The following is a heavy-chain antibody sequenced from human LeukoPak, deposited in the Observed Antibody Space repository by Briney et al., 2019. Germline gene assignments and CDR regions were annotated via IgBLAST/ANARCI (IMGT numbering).Heavy chain of an antibody. CDR2: IYYSGST. J-gene: IGHJ6*03. CDR3: ARYGSGRGQYYYYYYMDV. D-gene: IGHD3-10*01. CDR1: GGSISSYY. V-gene: IGHV4-59*01. Sequence: SETLSLTCTVSGGSISSYYWSWIRQPPGKGLEWIGYIYYSGSTNYNPSLKSRVTISVDTSKNQFSLKLSSVTAADTAVCYCARYGSGRGQYYYYYYMDVWGKGTTVTVSS.